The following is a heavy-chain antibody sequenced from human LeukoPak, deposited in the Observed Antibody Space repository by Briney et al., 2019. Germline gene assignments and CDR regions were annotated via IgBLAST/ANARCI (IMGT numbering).Heavy chain of an antibody. V-gene: IGHV3-23*01. CDR1: GFTFSSYA. J-gene: IGHJ4*02. Sequence: GGSLRLSCAASGFTFSSYAMSWVRQAPGKGLEWVSAISGSGGSTYYADSVKGRFTISRDNSKNTLYLQMNSLRAEDTAVYYCAKGVITFGGALGYYFDYWGQGTLVTVSS. D-gene: IGHD3-16*01. CDR3: AKGVITFGGALGYYFDY. CDR2: ISGSGGST.